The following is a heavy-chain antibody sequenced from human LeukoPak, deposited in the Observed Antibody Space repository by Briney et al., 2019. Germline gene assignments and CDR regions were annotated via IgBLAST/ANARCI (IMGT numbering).Heavy chain of an antibody. CDR2: IHYTGAT. CDR1: GGSISTSSYH. CDR3: AIFYGA. D-gene: IGHD4-17*01. V-gene: IGHV4-39*07. Sequence: PSETLSLTCIVSGGSISTSSYHWGWIRQPPGKGLEWIANIHYTGATYYNPSLKSRVTISLDTSKNQFSLNLSSVTAADTAVYYCAIFYGAWGQGTLVTVSS. J-gene: IGHJ5*02.